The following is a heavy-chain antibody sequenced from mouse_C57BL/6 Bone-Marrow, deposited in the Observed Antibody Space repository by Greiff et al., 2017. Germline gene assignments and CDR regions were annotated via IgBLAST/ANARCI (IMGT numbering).Heavy chain of an antibody. CDR1: GFTFTSYA. J-gene: IGHJ4*01. CDR2: ISDGGSYT. CDR3: ARERYDYYAMDY. V-gene: IGHV5-4*01. Sequence: EVQLVESGGGLVKPGGSLKLSCAASGFTFTSYAMSWVRQTPGQRLEWVATISDGGSYTYYPDNVKGRCTISRDNAKNNLYLQMSQLKSEDTAMYYCARERYDYYAMDYWGQGTSVTVSS. D-gene: IGHD2-10*02.